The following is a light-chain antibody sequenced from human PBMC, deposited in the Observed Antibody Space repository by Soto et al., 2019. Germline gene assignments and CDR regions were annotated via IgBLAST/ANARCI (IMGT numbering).Light chain of an antibody. CDR2: DVT. CDR3: FSYAGGSDLV. Sequence: QSALTQPASVSGSPGQSISISCTGTSSDVGVYNLVSWYQQHPGKAPKLLIYDVTRRPSGASDRFSGYKSVNTASLTISGLQAEDEADYYCFSYAGGSDLVFGGGTKLTVL. J-gene: IGLJ2*01. V-gene: IGLV2-23*02. CDR1: SSDVGVYNL.